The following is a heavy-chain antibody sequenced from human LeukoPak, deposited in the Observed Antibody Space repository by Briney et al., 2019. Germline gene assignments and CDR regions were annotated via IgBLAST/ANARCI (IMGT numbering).Heavy chain of an antibody. V-gene: IGHV4-34*01. Sequence: PSETLSLTCAVYGGSFSGYYWSWIRQPPGKGLEWIGEINHSGSTNYNPSLKSRVAISLDTSKNQFSLKLSSVTAADTAVYYCAREGLATMIRGVIPYWGQGTLVTVSS. J-gene: IGHJ4*02. CDR3: AREGLATMIRGVIPY. CDR1: GGSFSGYY. D-gene: IGHD3-10*01. CDR2: INHSGST.